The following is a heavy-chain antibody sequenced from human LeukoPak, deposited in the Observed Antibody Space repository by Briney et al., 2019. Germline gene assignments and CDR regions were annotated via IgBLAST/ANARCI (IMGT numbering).Heavy chain of an antibody. J-gene: IGHJ3*02. D-gene: IGHD2-21*01. CDR2: ISGSGDST. Sequence: GGSLRLSCAGSGFTFSSYAMSGLRQAPGKGLEWVSGISGSGDSTYYADSVKGRLTISRDNAKNSLYLQMNRLRAEDTAVYYCASNRAYCGGDCYDDAFDIWGQGTMVSVSS. V-gene: IGHV3-23*01. CDR3: ASNRAYCGGDCYDDAFDI. CDR1: GFTFSSYA.